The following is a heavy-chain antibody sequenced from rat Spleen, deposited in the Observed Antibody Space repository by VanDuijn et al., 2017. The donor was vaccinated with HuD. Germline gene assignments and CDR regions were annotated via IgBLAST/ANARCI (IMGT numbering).Heavy chain of an antibody. D-gene: IGHD1-11*01. J-gene: IGHJ3*01. CDR3: ATRDGGYPG. V-gene: IGHV5-25*01. Sequence: EVQLVESGGGLVQPGRSMKLSCAASGFTFSIYYMAWVRQAPTKGLEWVASIDTGGDSTYYRDSVKGRFTISRENAKNTLYLQMDSLRSEDTATYYCATRDGGYPGWGQGTLVTVSS. CDR2: IDTGGDST. CDR1: GFTFSIYY.